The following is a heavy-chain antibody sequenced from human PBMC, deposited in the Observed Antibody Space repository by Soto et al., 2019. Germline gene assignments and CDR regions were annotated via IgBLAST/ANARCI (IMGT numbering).Heavy chain of an antibody. Sequence: VQLVESGGGVVQPGRSLRLSCAASGFTFSSYAMHWVRQAPGKGLEWVAVISYDGSNKYYADSVKGRFTISRDNSKNPLSLQMNSLRAEDTAVYYCARGIAARGIDPWGQGTLVTVSS. J-gene: IGHJ5*02. D-gene: IGHD6-6*01. V-gene: IGHV3-30-3*01. CDR2: ISYDGSNK. CDR1: GFTFSSYA. CDR3: ARGIAARGIDP.